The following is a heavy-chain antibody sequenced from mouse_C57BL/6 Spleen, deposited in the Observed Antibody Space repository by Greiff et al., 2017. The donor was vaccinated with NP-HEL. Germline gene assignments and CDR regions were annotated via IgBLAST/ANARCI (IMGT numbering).Heavy chain of an antibody. V-gene: IGHV5-17*01. J-gene: IGHJ2*01. Sequence: EVMLVESGGGLVKPGGSLKLSCAASGFTFSDYGMHWVRQAPEKGLEWVAYISSGSSTIYYADTVKGRFTMSRDKAKNTLFLQMTRLRSVDTAVYYCERGSSGYPYFDYWGQGTTLTVSS. CDR2: ISSGSSTI. CDR3: ERGSSGYPYFDY. CDR1: GFTFSDYG. D-gene: IGHD3-2*02.